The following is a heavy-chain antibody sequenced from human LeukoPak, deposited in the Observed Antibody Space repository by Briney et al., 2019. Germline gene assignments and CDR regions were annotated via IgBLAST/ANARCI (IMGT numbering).Heavy chain of an antibody. CDR1: GVSISSYY. V-gene: IGHV4-59*08. J-gene: IGHJ5*02. CDR3: ARHFPFYYEKRGPRWFDP. Sequence: SETLSLTCTVSGVSISSYYWSWIRQPPGKGLEWIGYIYYNGSTNYNPSLKSRVTILVDTSRTQFSLKVTSVTAADTAVYYCARHFPFYYEKRGPRWFDPWAREPWSPSPQ. CDR2: IYYNGST. D-gene: IGHD3-22*01.